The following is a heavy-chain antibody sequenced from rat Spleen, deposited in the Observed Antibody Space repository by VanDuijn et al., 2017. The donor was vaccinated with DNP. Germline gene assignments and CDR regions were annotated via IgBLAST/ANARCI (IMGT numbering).Heavy chain of an antibody. J-gene: IGHJ2*01. D-gene: IGHD1-11*01. V-gene: IGHV5-20*01. CDR1: GFTFSDYY. CDR3: AKAGGYSPWYFDY. Sequence: VQLVESGGGLVQPGRSLKLSCAASGFTFSDYYMAWVRQAPTKGLELVAYISYAGGSTYHGDSVKGRFTISRDNAKSTLYLQMDSLRSEETATYYCAKAGGYSPWYFDYWGQGVMVTVSS. CDR2: ISYAGGST.